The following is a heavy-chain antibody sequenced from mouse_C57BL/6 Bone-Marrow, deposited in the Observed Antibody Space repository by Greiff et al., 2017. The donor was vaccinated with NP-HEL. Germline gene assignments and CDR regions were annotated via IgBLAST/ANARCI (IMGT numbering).Heavy chain of an antibody. CDR1: GFTFSSYA. CDR3: ARGSGTYDY. V-gene: IGHV5-4*03. Sequence: DVKLVESGGGLVKPGGSLKLSCAASGFTFSSYAMSWVRQTPEKRLGWVATISDGGSYTYYPDNVKGRFTISRDTAKNNLYLQMRHLKSEDTAMYYCARGSGTYDYWGQGTTLTVSS. CDR2: ISDGGSYT. D-gene: IGHD3-1*01. J-gene: IGHJ2*01.